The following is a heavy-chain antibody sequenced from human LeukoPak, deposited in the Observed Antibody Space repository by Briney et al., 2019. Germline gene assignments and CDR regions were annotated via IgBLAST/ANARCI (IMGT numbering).Heavy chain of an antibody. D-gene: IGHD3-10*01. J-gene: IGHJ4*02. CDR1: GFTFSGSA. Sequence: GGSLRLSCAASGFTFSGSALHWVRQASGKGLEGVGRIRSTANGYATAYAASVKGRFTISRDDSKNTAYLQMDSLKTEDTAVYYCTGNYYGSGSYADFDHWGQGTLVTVSS. V-gene: IGHV3-73*01. CDR3: TGNYYGSGSYADFDH. CDR2: IRSTANGYAT.